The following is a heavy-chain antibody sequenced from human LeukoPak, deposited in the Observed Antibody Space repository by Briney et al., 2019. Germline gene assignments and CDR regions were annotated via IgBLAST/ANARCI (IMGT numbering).Heavy chain of an antibody. J-gene: IGHJ4*02. Sequence: SETLSLTCAVSGGSISSGGYSWSWLRQPPGKRLEWIGYIYHSGSTYYNPSLKSRVTISVDRSKNQFSLKLSSVTAADTAVYYCASSGYDHDYWGQGTLVTVSS. CDR2: IYHSGST. CDR3: ASSGYDHDY. V-gene: IGHV4-30-2*01. CDR1: GGSISSGGYS. D-gene: IGHD5-12*01.